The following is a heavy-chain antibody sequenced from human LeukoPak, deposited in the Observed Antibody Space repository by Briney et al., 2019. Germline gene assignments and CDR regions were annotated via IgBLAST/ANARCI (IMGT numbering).Heavy chain of an antibody. CDR3: AKDNPLAPGAFDY. Sequence: GGSLRLSCAASGLTFSSYGMHWVRQAPGKGLEWVAVIWYGGSNKYYADSVKGRFTISRDNSKNTLYLQMNSLRAEDTAVYYCAKDNPLAPGAFDYWGQGTLVTVSS. V-gene: IGHV3-30*02. CDR2: IWYGGSNK. J-gene: IGHJ4*02. CDR1: GLTFSSYG. D-gene: IGHD3-10*01.